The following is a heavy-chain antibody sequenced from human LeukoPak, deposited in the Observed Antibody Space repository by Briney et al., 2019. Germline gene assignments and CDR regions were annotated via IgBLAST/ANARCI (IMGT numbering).Heavy chain of an antibody. CDR3: ARLRNRYDTSGYYPFDY. J-gene: IGHJ4*02. CDR2: IYYSGGS. V-gene: IGHV4-59*08. Sequence: SEALSLTCTVSGGSINGYYWSWIRQPPGKGLEWIGYIYYSGGSNYNPSLKSRVTISVDTSKNQFSLKLSSVTAADTALYYCARLRNRYDTSGYYPFDYWGQGTLVTVSS. D-gene: IGHD3-22*01. CDR1: GGSINGYY.